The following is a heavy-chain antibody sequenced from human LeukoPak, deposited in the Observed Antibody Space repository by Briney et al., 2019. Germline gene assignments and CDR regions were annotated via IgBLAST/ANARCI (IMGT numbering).Heavy chain of an antibody. D-gene: IGHD5-18*01. CDR1: GFTFSSYS. V-gene: IGHV3-48*02. CDR3: ARNRGYSYGYSFDY. CDR2: ISSSSSTI. J-gene: IGHJ4*02. Sequence: GGSLRLSCAASGFTFSSYSMNWVRQAPGKGLEWVSYISSSSSTIYYADSVKGRFTISSDNAKNSLYLQMNSLRDEDTAVYYCARNRGYSYGYSFDYWGQGTLVTVSS.